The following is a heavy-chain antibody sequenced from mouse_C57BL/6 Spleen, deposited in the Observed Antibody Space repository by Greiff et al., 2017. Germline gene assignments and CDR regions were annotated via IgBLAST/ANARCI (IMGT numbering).Heavy chain of an antibody. CDR2: INPGSGGT. CDR1: GYAFTNSL. V-gene: IGHV1-54*01. Sequence: QVQLQQSGAELVRPGTSVKVSCKASGYAFTNSLIEWVKQRPGQGLEWIGVINPGSGGTNYNEKFKGTAPLTADKSSSTAYMQLSSLTSEDSAVYFCASHYYGSFYAMDYWGQGTSVTVSS. J-gene: IGHJ4*01. CDR3: ASHYYGSFYAMDY. D-gene: IGHD1-1*01.